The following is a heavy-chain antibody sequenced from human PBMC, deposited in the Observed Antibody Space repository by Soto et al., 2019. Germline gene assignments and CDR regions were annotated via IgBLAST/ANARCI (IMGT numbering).Heavy chain of an antibody. Sequence: QVQLVESGGGVVQPGRSLRLSCAASGFTFSSYGMHWVRQAPGKGLEWVAVISYDGSNKYSADSAKGRFTISRDNSKNTLYLQSSSRRGEYMGVYYCAKEHMGRYDFWCGLAEGPCGYWGQGTLVTVSS. J-gene: IGHJ4*02. CDR2: ISYDGSNK. V-gene: IGHV3-30*18. CDR1: GFTFSSYG. CDR3: AKEHMGRYDFWCGLAEGPCGY. D-gene: IGHD3-3*01.